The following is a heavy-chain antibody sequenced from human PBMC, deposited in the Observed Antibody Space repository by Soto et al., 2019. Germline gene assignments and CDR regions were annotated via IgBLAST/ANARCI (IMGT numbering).Heavy chain of an antibody. Sequence: SETLSLTCTVSCGSISSGGYYWSWIRQHPGKGLEWIGYIYDSGSTYYNPSLKSRVTISVDTSKNQFSLKLSSVTAADTAVYYCARGSGSYYNLHDYYYYGMDVWGQGTTVTVSS. D-gene: IGHD3-10*01. CDR1: CGSISSGGYY. CDR2: IYDSGST. J-gene: IGHJ6*02. CDR3: ARGSGSYYNLHDYYYYGMDV. V-gene: IGHV4-31*03.